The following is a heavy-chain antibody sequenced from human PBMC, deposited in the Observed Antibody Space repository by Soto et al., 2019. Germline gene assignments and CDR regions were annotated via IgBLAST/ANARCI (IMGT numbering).Heavy chain of an antibody. CDR3: ARGCGWYAY. J-gene: IGHJ4*02. CDR1: GGSISSHY. Sequence: QVQLHESGPGLVKPSETLSLTCTVSGGSISSHYWSWIRQPPGKGLEWSGYINYSGNTNYNPSLMSRVTISVDTTKNQFSLRLSSVTAADTAVYYCARGCGWYAYWGQGTLVSVSS. CDR2: INYSGNT. V-gene: IGHV4-59*11. D-gene: IGHD6-19*01.